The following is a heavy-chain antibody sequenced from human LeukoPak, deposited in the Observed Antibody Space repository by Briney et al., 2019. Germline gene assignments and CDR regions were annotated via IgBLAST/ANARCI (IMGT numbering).Heavy chain of an antibody. CDR3: ARGFNRGFDP. CDR1: GFTVNSNY. D-gene: IGHD3-10*01. Sequence: GGSLRLSCAASGFTVNSNYWSWVRQAPGKGLEWVSVIYSGGTTYYADSVKGRFTFSRDNSKNMLHLQMNSLRAEDTAVYYCARGFNRGFDPWGQGTPVIVSS. J-gene: IGHJ5*02. CDR2: IYSGGTT. V-gene: IGHV3-53*01.